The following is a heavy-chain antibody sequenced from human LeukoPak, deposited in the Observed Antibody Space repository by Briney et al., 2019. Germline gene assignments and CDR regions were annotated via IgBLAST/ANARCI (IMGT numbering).Heavy chain of an antibody. CDR2: ISYDGSNK. D-gene: IGHD1/OR15-1a*01. Sequence: GGSLRLSCAASGFTFSSYAMHWVRQAPGKGLEWVAVISYDGSNKYYADSVKGRFTISRDNSKNTLYLQMSSLRADDTAVYYCVKDYNWNIFHYWGQGTLVTVSS. CDR1: GFTFSSYA. V-gene: IGHV3-30-3*01. J-gene: IGHJ4*02. CDR3: VKDYNWNIFHY.